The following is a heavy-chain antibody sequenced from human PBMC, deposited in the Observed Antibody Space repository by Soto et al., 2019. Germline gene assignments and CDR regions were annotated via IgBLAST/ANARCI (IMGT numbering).Heavy chain of an antibody. V-gene: IGHV3-23*01. CDR3: AKDGDTNIVGNYFDY. Sequence: EVQLLESGGGLVQPGGSLRLSCAASGFTFSNYAMNWVRQAPGKGLEWVSAISGSGGFTYYADSVKGRFTISRDNSKNTLFLQMSSLRAEDTAVFYCAKDGDTNIVGNYFDYWGQGTLVTVSS. D-gene: IGHD5-12*01. CDR1: GFTFSNYA. CDR2: ISGSGGFT. J-gene: IGHJ4*02.